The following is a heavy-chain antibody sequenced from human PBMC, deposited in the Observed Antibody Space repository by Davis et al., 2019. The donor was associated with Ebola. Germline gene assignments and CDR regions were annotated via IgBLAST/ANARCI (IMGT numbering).Heavy chain of an antibody. D-gene: IGHD3-22*01. J-gene: IGHJ4*02. CDR3: ARAGVNSYDSSGYYYDY. CDR2: ISSSSSTI. V-gene: IGHV3-48*02. CDR1: GFTFTRYS. Sequence: GESLKISCAASGFTFTRYSMNWVRQAPRKGLEWVSYISSSSSTIYYPDSVKGRFTISRDNAKNSLYLQMNSLRDEDTAVYFCARAGVNSYDSSGYYYDYWGQGTLVTVSS.